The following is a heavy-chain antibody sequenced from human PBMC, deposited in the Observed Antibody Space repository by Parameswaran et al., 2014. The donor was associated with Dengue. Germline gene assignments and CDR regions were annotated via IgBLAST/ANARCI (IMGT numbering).Heavy chain of an antibody. D-gene: IGHD2-21*01. J-gene: IGHJ5*02. CDR3: AHKALLDVVGGWFDP. Sequence: WIRQPPGKALEWLALIYWDDDKRYSPSLKSRLTITKDTSKNQVVLTMTNMDPVDTATYYCAHKALLDVVGGWFDPWGQGTLVTVSS. V-gene: IGHV2-5*02. CDR2: IYWDDDK.